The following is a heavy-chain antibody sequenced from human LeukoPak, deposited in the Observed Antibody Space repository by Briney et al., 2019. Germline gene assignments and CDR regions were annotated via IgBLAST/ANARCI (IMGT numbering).Heavy chain of an antibody. CDR2: INTDGSRI. D-gene: IGHD3-22*01. V-gene: IGHV3-74*01. CDR3: ARVLSGSWDWFDP. CDR1: GSTFSNYW. J-gene: IGHJ5*02. Sequence: PGGSLRLSCAASGSTFSNYWMHWVRQAPGKGLVWVSRINTDGSRITYADSVKGRFTISRDNAMNTVYLQMNGLRAEDTAVYYCARVLSGSWDWFDPWGQGTLVTVSS.